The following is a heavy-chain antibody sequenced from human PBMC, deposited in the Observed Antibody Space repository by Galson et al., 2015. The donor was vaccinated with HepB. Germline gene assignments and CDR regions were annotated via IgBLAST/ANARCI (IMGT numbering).Heavy chain of an antibody. Sequence: SVKVSCKASGYTFGNYDINWVRQATGRGLEWMGWMNPKSGNTGSAQKFQDRVSMARDTSINAAYMQLTTLRFEDTAVYYCARGRGHLSTLDIWGQGTVITVSS. D-gene: IGHD3-16*02. V-gene: IGHV1-8*01. CDR1: GYTFGNYD. J-gene: IGHJ3*02. CDR3: ARGRGHLSTLDI. CDR2: MNPKSGNT.